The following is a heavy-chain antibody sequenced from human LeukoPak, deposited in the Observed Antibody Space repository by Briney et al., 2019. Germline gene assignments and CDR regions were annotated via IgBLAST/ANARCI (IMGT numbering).Heavy chain of an antibody. CDR1: GGSISGYY. V-gene: IGHV4-4*07. D-gene: IGHD2-2*01. J-gene: IGHJ4*02. CDR3: ARGPYCTSAGCYFDY. Sequence: SETLSLTCTVSGGSISGYYWSWIRQPAGKGLEWIGRIYTSGSTNYNPSLKSRVTMSVDTSKNQFSLKLSSVTAADTAVYFCARGPYCTSAGCYFDYWAREPWSPSPQ. CDR2: IYTSGST.